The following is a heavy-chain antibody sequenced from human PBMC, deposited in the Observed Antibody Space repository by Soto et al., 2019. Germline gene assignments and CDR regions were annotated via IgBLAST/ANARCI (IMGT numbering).Heavy chain of an antibody. Sequence: GEALKISCNGSGYSFTSYWISWVRQMPGKGLEWMGRIDPSDSYTNYSPSFQGHVTISADKSISTAYLQWSSLNGSDTAMYYCAVRGVNYYYYGMDVWGQGTTVTVSS. J-gene: IGHJ6*02. V-gene: IGHV5-10-1*01. CDR2: IDPSDSYT. D-gene: IGHD3-10*01. CDR3: AVRGVNYYYYGMDV. CDR1: GYSFTSYW.